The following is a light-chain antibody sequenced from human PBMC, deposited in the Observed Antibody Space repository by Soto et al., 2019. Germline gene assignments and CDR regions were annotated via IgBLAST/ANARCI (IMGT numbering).Light chain of an antibody. Sequence: DIQMTQSPSSLFASIGDRVTIPCQASQEISGFLNWYQQKPGKAPKVLIYDASKLQSGVPSRFSGRGSGTDFTFTISSLQPDDSGTYYCQQYDDLPITFGQGTRLEIK. CDR2: DAS. CDR1: QEISGF. J-gene: IGKJ5*01. V-gene: IGKV1-33*01. CDR3: QQYDDLPIT.